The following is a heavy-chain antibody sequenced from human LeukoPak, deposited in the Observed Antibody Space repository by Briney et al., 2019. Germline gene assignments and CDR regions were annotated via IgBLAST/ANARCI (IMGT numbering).Heavy chain of an antibody. Sequence: SETLSLTCAVYGGSFSGYYWNWIRQPPGKGLEWIGYIYYSGSTNYNPSLKSRVTISVDTSKNQFSLKLSSVTAADTAVYYCARGDYYDSRGLNWFDPWGQGILVTVSS. J-gene: IGHJ5*02. CDR2: IYYSGST. CDR3: ARGDYYDSRGLNWFDP. CDR1: GGSFSGYY. V-gene: IGHV4-59*01. D-gene: IGHD3-22*01.